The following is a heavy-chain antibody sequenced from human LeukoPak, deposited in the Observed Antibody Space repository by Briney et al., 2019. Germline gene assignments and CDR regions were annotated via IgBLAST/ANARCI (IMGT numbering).Heavy chain of an antibody. CDR2: IIPILGIA. CDR1: VGTFSSYA. D-gene: IGHD3-10*01. Sequence: GASVTVSRKASVGTFSSYAISWVRQAPGQGLEWMGRIIPILGIANYAQKFQGRVTITADKSTSTAYMELSSLRSEDTAVYYCASSSSNYYDSGSYESWGQGTLVTVSS. J-gene: IGHJ5*02. CDR3: ASSSSNYYDSGSYES. V-gene: IGHV1-69*04.